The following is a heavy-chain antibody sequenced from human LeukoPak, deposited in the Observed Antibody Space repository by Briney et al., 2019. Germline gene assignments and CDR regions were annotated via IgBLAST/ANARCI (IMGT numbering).Heavy chain of an antibody. V-gene: IGHV4-34*01. Sequence: ASETLSLTCAVYGGSFSGYYWSWIRQPPGKGLEWIGEINHSGSTNYNPSLKSRVTISGDTSKNQFSLKLSSVTAADTAVYYCARGRLRTYYDILTGPNWFDPWGQGTLVTVSS. D-gene: IGHD3-9*01. CDR1: GGSFSGYY. J-gene: IGHJ5*02. CDR3: ARGRLRTYYDILTGPNWFDP. CDR2: INHSGST.